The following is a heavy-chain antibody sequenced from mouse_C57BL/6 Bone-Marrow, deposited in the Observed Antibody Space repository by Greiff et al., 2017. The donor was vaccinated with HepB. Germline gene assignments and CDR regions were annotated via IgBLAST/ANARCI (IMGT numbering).Heavy chain of an antibody. D-gene: IGHD1-1*01. CDR3: FSFITTVVANWYFDV. CDR1: GYTFTSYW. Sequence: QVQLKQPGAELVKPGASVKMSCKASGYTFTSYWITWVKQRPGQGLEWIGDIYPGSGSTNYNEKFKSKATLTVDKSSSTAYMQLSSLTSEDSAVYYCFSFITTVVANWYFDVWGTGTTVTVSS. CDR2: IYPGSGST. V-gene: IGHV1-55*01. J-gene: IGHJ1*03.